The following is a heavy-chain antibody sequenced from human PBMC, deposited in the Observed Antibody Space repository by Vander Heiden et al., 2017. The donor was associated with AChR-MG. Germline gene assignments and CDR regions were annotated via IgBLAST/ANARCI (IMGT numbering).Heavy chain of an antibody. V-gene: IGHV4-59*01. CDR1: GCSISSYY. D-gene: IGHD1-26*01. J-gene: IGHJ5*01. CDR3: ARGGREFAFLGFDF. CDR2: IYYGGDT. Sequence: QLQLRESGPGLVAPSETLPLTCTAPGCSISSYYWSWIRQPPGKGLEWSGYIYYGGDTDYNPSLKSRVTISVDMSKNRFSLNMTSVTAADTAVYYCARGGREFAFLGFDFWGQGTLLTVSS.